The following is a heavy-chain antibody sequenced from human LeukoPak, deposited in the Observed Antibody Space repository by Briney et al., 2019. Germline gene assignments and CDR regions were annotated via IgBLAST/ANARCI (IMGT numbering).Heavy chain of an antibody. D-gene: IGHD6-19*01. CDR1: GYTFTNYG. Sequence: ASVKVSCKASGYTFTNYGISWVRRAPGQGLEWMGWISAYNGNTSYAQKLQGRVTMTTDTSTSTAYMELRSLRSDDTAVYYCARNSPLKPSYSSGWYYYYYYMDVWGKGTTVTVSS. V-gene: IGHV1-18*01. CDR3: ARNSPLKPSYSSGWYYYYYYMDV. CDR2: ISAYNGNT. J-gene: IGHJ6*03.